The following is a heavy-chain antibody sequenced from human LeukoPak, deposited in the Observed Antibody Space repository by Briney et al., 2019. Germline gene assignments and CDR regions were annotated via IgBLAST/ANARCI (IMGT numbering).Heavy chain of an antibody. CDR3: ARRPAEQQYREYFDY. J-gene: IGHJ4*02. V-gene: IGHV4-39*01. D-gene: IGHD1/OR15-1a*01. CDR2: IYYSGST. Sequence: PSETLSLTCTVSGGSISSSSYYWGWIRQPPGKGLEWIGSIYYSGSTYYNPSLKSRVTISADTSKNQFSLMLNSVSAADTAVYYCARRPAEQQYREYFDYWGQGTLVTVFS. CDR1: GGSISSSSYY.